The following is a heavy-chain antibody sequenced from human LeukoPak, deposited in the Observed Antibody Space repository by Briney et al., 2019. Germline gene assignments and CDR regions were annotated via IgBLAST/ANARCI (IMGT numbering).Heavy chain of an antibody. CDR2: IYSGGST. Sequence: GGSLRLSCAASGFIFNNYALSWVRQTPGKGLEWVSVIYSGGSTYYADSVKGRFTISRDNSKNTLYLQMNSLRAEDTAVYYCARGVIVDNDAFDIWGQGTMVTVSS. D-gene: IGHD1-26*01. V-gene: IGHV3-53*01. CDR1: GFIFNNYA. CDR3: ARGVIVDNDAFDI. J-gene: IGHJ3*02.